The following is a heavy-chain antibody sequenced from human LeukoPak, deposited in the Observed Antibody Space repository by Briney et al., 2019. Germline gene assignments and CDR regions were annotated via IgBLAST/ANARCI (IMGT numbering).Heavy chain of an antibody. CDR2: INHSGST. Sequence: PGGSLRLFCAASGFTFSSYAMSWVRQAPGKGLEWIGEINHSGSTNYNPSLKSRVTISVDTSKNQFSLKLSSVTAADTAVYYCARGGDLGYCSGGSCYLAYYFDYWGQGTLVTVSS. J-gene: IGHJ4*02. CDR3: ARGGDLGYCSGGSCYLAYYFDY. V-gene: IGHV4-34*01. D-gene: IGHD2-15*01. CDR1: GFTFSSYA.